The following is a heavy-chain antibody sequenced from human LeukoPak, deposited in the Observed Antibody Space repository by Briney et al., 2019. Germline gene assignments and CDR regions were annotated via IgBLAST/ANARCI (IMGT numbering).Heavy chain of an antibody. V-gene: IGHV3-33*01. J-gene: IGHJ4*02. CDR2: IWYGGSNK. Sequence: GRSLRLSCAASGFTFSTYGMHWVRQAPGKGLEWVAVIWYGGSNKYYADSVRGRFTISRDNFKNTLYLQMNSLRAEDTAVYYCARDLEIGSSSYYFDYWGQGTLVTVSS. CDR1: GFTFSTYG. D-gene: IGHD3-3*01. CDR3: ARDLEIGSSSYYFDY.